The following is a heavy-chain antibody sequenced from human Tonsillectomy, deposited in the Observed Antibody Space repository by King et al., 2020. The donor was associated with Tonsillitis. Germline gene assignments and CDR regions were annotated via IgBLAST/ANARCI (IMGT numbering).Heavy chain of an antibody. D-gene: IGHD2-21*01. CDR1: GGFIRNSSYH. J-gene: IGHJ6*03. V-gene: IGHV4-39*01. CDR2: VYYRGSS. Sequence: QLQESGPGLVKPSETLSLTCTVSGGFIRNSSYHWGWIRQPPGKGLEWVGSVYYRGSSYYSPSLKSRVIISVDASKNQFSLSLSSVTAADTAIYYCATTFCGGDSCHYYFHYMDV. CDR3: ATTFCGGDSCHYYFHYMDV.